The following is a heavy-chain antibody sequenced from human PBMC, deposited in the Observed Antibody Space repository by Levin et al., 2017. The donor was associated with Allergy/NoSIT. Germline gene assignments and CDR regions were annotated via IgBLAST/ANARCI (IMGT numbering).Heavy chain of an antibody. V-gene: IGHV3-23*01. D-gene: IGHD4-17*01. CDR1: GFTFSSYA. CDR3: AKRRDYDDAFDI. CDR2: ISGSGGST. J-gene: IGHJ3*02. Sequence: GGSLRLSCAASGFTFSSYAMSWVRQTPGKGLEWVSAISGSGGSTYYADSVKGRFTISRDNSKNTLYLQMNSLRAEDTAVYYCAKRRDYDDAFDIWGQGTMVTVSS.